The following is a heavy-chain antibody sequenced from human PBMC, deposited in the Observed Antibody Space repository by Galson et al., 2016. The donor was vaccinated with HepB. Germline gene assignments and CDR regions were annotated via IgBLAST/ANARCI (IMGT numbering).Heavy chain of an antibody. D-gene: IGHD3-16*02. V-gene: IGHV3-30*04. CDR2: ISFDGVTK. CDR3: ARASRSTSWHYFYGMDV. Sequence: SLRLSCAASGFTFRSYAMHWVRQAPGKGLEWVALISFDGVTKYYADSVQGRFTISRDNSKKTLFLQTNSLTAEDTAVYYCARASRSTSWHYFYGMDVWGQGTTVTVSS. CDR1: GFTFRSYA. J-gene: IGHJ6*02.